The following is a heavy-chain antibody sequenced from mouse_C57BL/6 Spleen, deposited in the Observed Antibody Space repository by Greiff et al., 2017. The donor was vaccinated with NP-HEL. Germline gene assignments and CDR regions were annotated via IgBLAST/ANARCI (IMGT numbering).Heavy chain of an antibody. D-gene: IGHD1-1*01. CDR2: ISDGGSYT. V-gene: IGHV5-4*03. CDR3: ASDLYGSTSMDY. CDR1: GFTFSSYA. Sequence: EVKVVESGGGLVKPGGSLKLSCAASGFTFSSYAMSWVRQTPEKRLEWVATISDGGSYTYYPDNVKGRFTISRDNAKNNLYLQLSHLKSEDTAMYYCASDLYGSTSMDYWGQGTSVTVSS. J-gene: IGHJ4*01.